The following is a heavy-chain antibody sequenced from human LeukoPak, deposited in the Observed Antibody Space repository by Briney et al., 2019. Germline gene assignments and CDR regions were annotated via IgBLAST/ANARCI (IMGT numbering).Heavy chain of an antibody. D-gene: IGHD4-23*01. CDR1: GGSISSADYY. Sequence: PSQTLSLTCTVSGGSISSADYYWTWLRQPPGMGREWIGYIYYSGSTNYNPSLKSRVTISVDTSKNQFSLKLSSVTAADTAVYYCARVTYGGGGNDYWGQGTLVTVSS. V-gene: IGHV4-61*08. CDR3: ARVTYGGGGNDY. J-gene: IGHJ4*02. CDR2: IYYSGST.